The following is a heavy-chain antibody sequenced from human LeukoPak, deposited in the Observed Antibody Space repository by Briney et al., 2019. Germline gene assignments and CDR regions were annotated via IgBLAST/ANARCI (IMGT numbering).Heavy chain of an antibody. J-gene: IGHJ4*02. D-gene: IGHD3-22*01. CDR3: AKSGYSLPFDY. CDR1: GFTFTSYS. V-gene: IGHV3-48*01. Sequence: GGSLRLSCAASGFTFTSYSMNWVRQAPGKGLEWVSYISSGGSSIYYADSVKGRFTISRDNAKNSLYLQMNSLRAEDTAVYYCAKSGYSLPFDYWGQGILVTVFS. CDR2: ISSGGSSI.